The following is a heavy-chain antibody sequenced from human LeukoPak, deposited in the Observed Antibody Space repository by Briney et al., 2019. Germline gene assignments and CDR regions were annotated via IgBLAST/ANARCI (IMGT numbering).Heavy chain of an antibody. CDR3: AKQLGYCSDGSCYFPY. V-gene: IGHV3-23*01. CDR2: ISGSGGST. Sequence: GSLRLSCAASGFTFSSYAMSWVRQAPGKELEWVSAISGSGGSTYYADSVKGRFTISRDNSKSTLCLQMNSLRAEDTAVYYCAKQLGYCSDGSCYFPYWGQGTLVTVSS. J-gene: IGHJ4*02. D-gene: IGHD2-15*01. CDR1: GFTFSSYA.